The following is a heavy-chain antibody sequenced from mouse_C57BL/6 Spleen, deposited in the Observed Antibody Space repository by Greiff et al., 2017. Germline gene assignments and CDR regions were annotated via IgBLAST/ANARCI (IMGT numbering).Heavy chain of an antibody. D-gene: IGHD2-2*01. J-gene: IGHJ2*01. Sequence: EVQRVESGGDLVKPGGSLKLSCAASGFTFSSYGMSWVRQTPDKRLEWVATISSGGSYTYYPDSVKGRFTISRDNAKNTLYLQMSSLKSEDTAMYYCARQGYHYFDYWGQGTTLTVSS. CDR2: ISSGGSYT. V-gene: IGHV5-6*01. CDR3: ARQGYHYFDY. CDR1: GFTFSSYG.